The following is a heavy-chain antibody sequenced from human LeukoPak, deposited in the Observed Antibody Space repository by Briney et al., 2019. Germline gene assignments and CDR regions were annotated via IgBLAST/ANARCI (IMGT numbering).Heavy chain of an antibody. J-gene: IGHJ5*02. CDR3: ARDLYSYGYFLRNWFDP. CDR2: INPNSGGT. CDR1: GYTFTGYY. D-gene: IGHD5-18*01. Sequence: ASVKVSCKASGYTFTGYYMHWVRQAPGQGLEWMGWINPNSGGTNYAQKLQGRVTMTTDTSTSTAYMELRSLRSDDTAVYYCARDLYSYGYFLRNWFDPWGQGTLVTVSS. V-gene: IGHV1-2*02.